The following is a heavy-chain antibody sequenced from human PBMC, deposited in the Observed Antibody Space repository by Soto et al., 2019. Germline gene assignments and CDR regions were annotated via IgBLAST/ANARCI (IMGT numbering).Heavy chain of an antibody. Sequence: GESLKISCKGSGYSFTSYWISWVRQMPGKGLEWMGRIDPSDSYTNYSPSFQGHVTISADKSISTAYLQWSSLKASDTAMYYCARPSRGYSYGSYGMDVWGQGTTVTVSS. D-gene: IGHD5-18*01. CDR1: GYSFTSYW. CDR3: ARPSRGYSYGSYGMDV. CDR2: IDPSDSYT. J-gene: IGHJ6*02. V-gene: IGHV5-10-1*01.